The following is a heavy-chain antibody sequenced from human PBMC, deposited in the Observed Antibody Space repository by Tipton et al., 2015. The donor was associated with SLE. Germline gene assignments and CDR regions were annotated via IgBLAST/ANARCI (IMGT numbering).Heavy chain of an antibody. Sequence: TLSLTCSVSGYSVSSSTHYWAWIRQPPGKGLEWIGSVYYDGNTFYNPSLKGRVVLSVDTSKNQFSLRLDFVTVADTAVYYCARDISYFDFWGQGTLVTVSS. V-gene: IGHV4-39*07. CDR1: GYSVSSSTHY. CDR2: VYYDGNT. CDR3: ARDISYFDF. J-gene: IGHJ4*01.